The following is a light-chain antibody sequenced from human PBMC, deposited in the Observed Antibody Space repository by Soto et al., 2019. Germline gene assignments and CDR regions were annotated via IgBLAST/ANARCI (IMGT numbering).Light chain of an antibody. Sequence: QAVVTQPPSASGAPGQRVTISCSGSSSNIGSNYVYWYQQLPGTAPILLIYRNDQRPSGVPDRFSGSKSGTSASLAISGLRSEDEADYYCAAWDDSLSGVLFGGGTKLTVL. V-gene: IGLV1-47*01. J-gene: IGLJ2*01. CDR1: SSNIGSNY. CDR2: RND. CDR3: AAWDDSLSGVL.